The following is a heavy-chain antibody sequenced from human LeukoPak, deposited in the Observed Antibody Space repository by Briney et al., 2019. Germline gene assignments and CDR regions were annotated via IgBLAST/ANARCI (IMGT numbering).Heavy chain of an antibody. CDR1: GFTFSSYW. CDR3: ARHIEWKFDY. Sequence: PGGSLRLSCAPSGFTFSSYWMTWVRQAPGKGLEWVANIKQDGSEEYYVDSVKGRFIISKDNAKNSLYLQMNSLRAEDTAVYYCARHIEWKFDYWGQGTLVTVSS. J-gene: IGHJ4*02. V-gene: IGHV3-7*01. CDR2: IKQDGSEE. D-gene: IGHD5-12*01.